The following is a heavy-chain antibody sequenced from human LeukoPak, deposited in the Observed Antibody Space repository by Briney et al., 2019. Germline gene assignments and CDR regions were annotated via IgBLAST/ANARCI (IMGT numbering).Heavy chain of an antibody. D-gene: IGHD6-13*01. J-gene: IGHJ4*02. CDR1: GFAFNSYA. Sequence: GGSLRLSCAASGFAFNSYAMHWVRQGPGKGLEWVALVSYDGDSKYYADSLKGRITISRDNSKNTLHLQMNSLRSEDTAVYYCARVKGGIAAAGNYFDYWGQGTLVTVSS. V-gene: IGHV3-30-3*01. CDR2: VSYDGDSK. CDR3: ARVKGGIAAAGNYFDY.